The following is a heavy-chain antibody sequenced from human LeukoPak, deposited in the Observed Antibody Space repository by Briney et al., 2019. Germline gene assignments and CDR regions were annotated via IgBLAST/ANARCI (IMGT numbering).Heavy chain of an antibody. CDR3: ARGDWLPLPYAFDH. J-gene: IGHJ4*02. V-gene: IGHV3-21*01. D-gene: IGHD5-12*01. CDR2: ISSSSSYI. CDR1: GFTISSYS. Sequence: GGSLRLSCAASGFTISSYSMNWVRQAPGKGLEWVSSISSSSSYIYYADSVKGRFTISRDNAKKSLYLQMNSLRAEDTAVYYCARGDWLPLPYAFDHWGQGTLVTVSS.